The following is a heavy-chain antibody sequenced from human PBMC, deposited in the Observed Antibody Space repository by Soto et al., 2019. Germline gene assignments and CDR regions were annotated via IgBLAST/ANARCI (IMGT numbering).Heavy chain of an antibody. J-gene: IGHJ6*03. CDR3: ARGGISHWAYFYYMDV. CDR1: GGSLSDYF. D-gene: IGHD2-21*01. Sequence: SETLSLTCVVSGGSLSDYFWSWIRQPPGMALEWIGEINHLGSINYNPSPKSRVTMSVDTSKNQFSLTLNSVTAADTATYYCARGGISHWAYFYYMDVWDRGTTVTVSS. CDR2: INHLGSI. V-gene: IGHV4-34*01.